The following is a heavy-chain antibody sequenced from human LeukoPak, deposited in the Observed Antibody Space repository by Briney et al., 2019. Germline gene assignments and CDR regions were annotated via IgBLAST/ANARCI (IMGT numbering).Heavy chain of an antibody. D-gene: IGHD3-3*01. CDR2: INHSGST. CDR3: ARTLRFLEWFDP. Sequence: SETLSLTCAVYGGSFSGYYWSWIRQPPGKGLEWIGEINHSGSTNYNPSLKSRVTISVDTSKNQFSLKLSSVTAADTAVYYCARTLRFLEWFDPWGQGTLVTVSS. J-gene: IGHJ5*02. V-gene: IGHV4-34*01. CDR1: GGSFSGYY.